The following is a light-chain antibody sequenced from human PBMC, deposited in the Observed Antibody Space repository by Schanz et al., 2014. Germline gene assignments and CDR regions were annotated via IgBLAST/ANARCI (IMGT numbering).Light chain of an antibody. Sequence: QTVVTQEPSFSVSPGGTVTLTCGLRSGSVSTNHYPSWDQQTPGQAPRTLIYSTNTRPSGVPDRFSRSILGNKAALTITGAQADDECDYYCVLYMGSGIWVFGGGTKLTVL. V-gene: IGLV8-61*01. CDR1: SGSVSTNHY. CDR3: VLYMGSGIWV. CDR2: STN. J-gene: IGLJ3*02.